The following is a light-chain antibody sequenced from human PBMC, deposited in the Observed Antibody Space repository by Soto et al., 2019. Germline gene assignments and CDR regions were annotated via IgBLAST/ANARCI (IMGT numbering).Light chain of an antibody. V-gene: IGKV3-20*01. CDR2: GAS. CDR3: QQYGSSPPYT. CDR1: QSVTYSY. Sequence: EVVLTQSPGTLSLSPGERATLSCRASQSVTYSYLSWYQQKPGQAPRLLIYGASSRATGIPDRFSGSGSGADFTLTISRLEPEDFAVYYRQQYGSSPPYTFGQGTKLEIK. J-gene: IGKJ2*01.